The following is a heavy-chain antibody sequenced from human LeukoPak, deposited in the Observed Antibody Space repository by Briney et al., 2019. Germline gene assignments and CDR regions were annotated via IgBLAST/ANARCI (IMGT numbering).Heavy chain of an antibody. D-gene: IGHD3-22*01. Sequence: SVKVSCKASGGTFSSYAISWVRQAPGQGLEWMGGIIPIFGTANYAQKFQGRVTITADESTSTAYMELSSLRSEDTAVYYCARMYYYDSSGYLDYWGQGTLVTVSS. CDR3: ARMYYYDSSGYLDY. CDR2: IIPIFGTA. CDR1: GGTFSSYA. J-gene: IGHJ4*02. V-gene: IGHV1-69*13.